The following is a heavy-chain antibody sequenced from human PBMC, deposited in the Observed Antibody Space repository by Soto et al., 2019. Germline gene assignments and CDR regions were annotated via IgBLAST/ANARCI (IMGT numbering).Heavy chain of an antibody. CDR3: ARGRYGDY. V-gene: IGHV1-18*01. J-gene: IGHJ4*02. Sequence: QVHLVQSGAEVKKPGASVKVSCKGSGYTFTSYGITWVRQAPGQGLEWMGWISAHNGNTDYAQKLQGRVTVTRDTSKSTAYMELRSLISDDTDVYYCARGRYGDYWGQGAMVPVSS. D-gene: IGHD1-1*01. CDR2: ISAHNGNT. CDR1: GYTFTSYG.